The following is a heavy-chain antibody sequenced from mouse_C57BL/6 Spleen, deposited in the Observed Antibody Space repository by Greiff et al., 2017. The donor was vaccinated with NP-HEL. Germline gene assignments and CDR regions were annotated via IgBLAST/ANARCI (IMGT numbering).Heavy chain of an antibody. CDR3: ARTGSYYAMDY. J-gene: IGHJ4*01. Sequence: EVQLQESGGGLVKPGGSLKLSCAASGFTFSDYGMLWVRQAPEKGLEWVAYISSGSSTIYYADTVKGRFTISRDNAKNTLFLQMTSLRSEDTAMYYCARTGSYYAMDYWGQRTSVTVSS. CDR1: GFTFSDYG. V-gene: IGHV5-17*01. CDR2: ISSGSSTI. D-gene: IGHD4-1*01.